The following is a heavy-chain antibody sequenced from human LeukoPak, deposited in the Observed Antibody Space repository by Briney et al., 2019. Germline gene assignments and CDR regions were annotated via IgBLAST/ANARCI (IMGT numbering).Heavy chain of an antibody. D-gene: IGHD1-26*01. CDR2: INWNGGST. J-gene: IGHJ4*02. V-gene: IGHV3-20*04. CDR1: GFTFSSYE. Sequence: GGSLRLSCAASGFTFSSYEMNWVRQAPGKGLEWVSGINWNGGSTGYADSVKGRFTISRDNAKNSLYLQMNSLRAEDTALYYCARAMWELMAPDYWGQGTLVTVSS. CDR3: ARAMWELMAPDY.